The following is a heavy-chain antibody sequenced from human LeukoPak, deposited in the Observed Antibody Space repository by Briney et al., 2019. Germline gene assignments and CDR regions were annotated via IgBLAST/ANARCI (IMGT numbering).Heavy chain of an antibody. CDR1: GYTFTSYD. J-gene: IGHJ5*02. Sequence: ASVKVSCKASGYTFTSYDIHWVRQATGQGLEWMGWMNPNSGNTGYAQKFQGRVTMTRNTSISTAYMGLSSLRSEDTAVYYCVIDSSSWYNYFDPWGQGTLVTVSS. CDR2: MNPNSGNT. V-gene: IGHV1-8*01. D-gene: IGHD6-13*01. CDR3: VIDSSSWYNYFDP.